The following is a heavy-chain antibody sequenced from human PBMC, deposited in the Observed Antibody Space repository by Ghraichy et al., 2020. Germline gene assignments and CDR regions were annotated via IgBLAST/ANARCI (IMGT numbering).Heavy chain of an antibody. Sequence: SETLSLTCAVSGGSISSGGYSWSWIRQPPGKGLEWIGYIYHSGSTYYNPSLKSRVTISVDRSKNQFSLKLSSVTAADTAVYYCARGNKKFWGSGGFDYWGQGTLVTVSS. V-gene: IGHV4-30-2*01. CDR2: IYHSGST. D-gene: IGHD7-27*01. J-gene: IGHJ4*02. CDR1: GGSISSGGYS. CDR3: ARGNKKFWGSGGFDY.